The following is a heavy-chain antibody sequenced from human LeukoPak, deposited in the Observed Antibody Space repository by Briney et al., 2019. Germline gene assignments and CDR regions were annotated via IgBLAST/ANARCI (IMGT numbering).Heavy chain of an antibody. CDR3: ARRLRIGAAEWFDP. CDR2: LDDSGNT. CDR1: SGSVRSNYYS. D-gene: IGHD2-15*01. J-gene: IGHJ5*02. Sequence: PSETLSLTCSVSSGSVRSNYYSWAWIRQAPGKGLGWVGGLDDSGNTYYNPSLKSRLTMSVDTSKNHFSLNLKSVAVADTSVYYCARRLRIGAAEWFDPWGQGIMVTVSS. V-gene: IGHV4-39*02.